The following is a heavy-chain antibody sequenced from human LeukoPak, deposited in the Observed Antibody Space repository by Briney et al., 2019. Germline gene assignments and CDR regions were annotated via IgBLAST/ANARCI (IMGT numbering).Heavy chain of an antibody. J-gene: IGHJ6*02. Sequence: GASVKVSCKASGGTFSSYAISWVRQAPGQGLEWMGGIIPIFGTANYAQKFQGRVTITADESTSTAYMELSSLSAEDTAVYYCARGLFRDGDPWDGMDVWGQGTTVTVSS. D-gene: IGHD3-10*02. CDR1: GGTFSSYA. CDR3: ARGLFRDGDPWDGMDV. CDR2: IIPIFGTA. V-gene: IGHV1-69*13.